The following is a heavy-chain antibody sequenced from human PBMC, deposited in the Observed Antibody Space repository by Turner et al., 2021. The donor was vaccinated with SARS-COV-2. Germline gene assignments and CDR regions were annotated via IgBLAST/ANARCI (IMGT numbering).Heavy chain of an antibody. CDR1: GGSISTTNPY. CDR2: ISYTGRT. V-gene: IGHV4-39*01. J-gene: IGHJ4*02. CDR3: ERQGGVDY. Sequence: QLQLQESGPGLVKPSETMSPTCAVSGGSISTTNPYWGWIRQPPGKGLEWIGSISYTGRTFYTPSLKRRVTLSMDTSKNHFSLKVTSVTAADTAVYYCERQGGVDYWGQGTLVTVSS.